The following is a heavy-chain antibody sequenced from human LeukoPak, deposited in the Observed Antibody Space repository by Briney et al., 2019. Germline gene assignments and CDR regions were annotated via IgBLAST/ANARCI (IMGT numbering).Heavy chain of an antibody. CDR2: ISSRSSYI. Sequence: PGGSLRLSCAASGFTFSDYYMNWVRQAPGKGLEWVSSISSRSSYIYYADSVKGRFTISRDNAKNSLYLQMNSLRAEDTAVYYCARDPAGVYYFDYWGQGTLVTVSS. J-gene: IGHJ4*02. CDR3: ARDPAGVYYFDY. CDR1: GFTFSDYY. V-gene: IGHV3-21*01. D-gene: IGHD6-25*01.